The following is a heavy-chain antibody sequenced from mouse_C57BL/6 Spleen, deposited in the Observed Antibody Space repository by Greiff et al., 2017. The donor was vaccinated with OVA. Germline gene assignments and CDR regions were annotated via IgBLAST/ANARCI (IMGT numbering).Heavy chain of an antibody. CDR1: GYSITSGYY. J-gene: IGHJ2*01. CDR3: ASVYDYGYYFDY. CDR2: ISYDGSI. Sequence: QLKESGPGLVKPSQSLSLTCSVTGYSITSGYYWNWIRQFPGNKLEWMGYISYDGSINYNPSLKNRISITHDTSKNQFFLKTKYVTTEDTATEYCASVYDYGYYFDYWGQGTTLTVSA. D-gene: IGHD2-4*01. V-gene: IGHV3-6*01.